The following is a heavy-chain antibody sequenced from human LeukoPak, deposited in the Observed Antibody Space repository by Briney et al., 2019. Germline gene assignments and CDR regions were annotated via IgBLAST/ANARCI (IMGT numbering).Heavy chain of an antibody. V-gene: IGHV3-49*03. CDR1: GSTFGDYA. D-gene: IGHD3-3*01. CDR3: TREEVYDFWSALRDY. Sequence: PGRSLRLSCTASGSTFGDYAMSWFRQAPGKGLEWVGFIRSKAYGGTTEYAASVKGRFTISRDDSKSIAYLQMNSLKTEDTAVYYCTREEVYDFWSALRDYWGQGTLVTVSS. J-gene: IGHJ4*02. CDR2: IRSKAYGGTT.